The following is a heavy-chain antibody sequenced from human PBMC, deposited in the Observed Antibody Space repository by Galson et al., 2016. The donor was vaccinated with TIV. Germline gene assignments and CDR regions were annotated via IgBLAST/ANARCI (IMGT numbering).Heavy chain of an antibody. CDR2: IGTAGAT. Sequence: SLRLSCAVPGFTFSSYDMHWVRQVTGKGLEWVSGIGTAGATYYPGSVKGRFTISRENAKNSLYLQMNSLRAGDTAVYYCARGAGGSYSWAYYYFYGMDVWGQGTTVTVSS. CDR3: ARGAGGSYSWAYYYFYGMDV. D-gene: IGHD1-26*01. J-gene: IGHJ6*02. V-gene: IGHV3-13*01. CDR1: GFTFSSYD.